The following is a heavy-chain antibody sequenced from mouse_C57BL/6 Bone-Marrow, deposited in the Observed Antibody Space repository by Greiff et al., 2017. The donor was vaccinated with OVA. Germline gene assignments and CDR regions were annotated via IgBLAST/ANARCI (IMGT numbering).Heavy chain of an antibody. D-gene: IGHD2-4*01. CDR3: ARNRDYEYDMFAY. Sequence: QVQLQQSGPGLVQPSQSLSITCTVSGFSLTSYGVHWVRQSPGKGLEWLGVIWSGGSTDYNAAFISRLSISKDNSKSQVFFKMNSLQADDTAIYYCARNRDYEYDMFAYWGQGTLVTVSA. V-gene: IGHV2-2*01. CDR1: GFSLTSYG. J-gene: IGHJ3*01. CDR2: IWSGGST.